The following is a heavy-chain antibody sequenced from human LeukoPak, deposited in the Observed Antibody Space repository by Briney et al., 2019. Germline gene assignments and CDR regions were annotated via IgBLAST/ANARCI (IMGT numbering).Heavy chain of an antibody. D-gene: IGHD3-22*01. CDR3: ARGYYYDSRGYSLYYFDY. V-gene: IGHV4-39*07. CDR2: IYYSGST. Sequence: SETLSLTCTVSGGSISSSSYYWGWIRQPPGKGLKWIGSIYYSGSTYYNPSLKSRVTISVDTSKNQFSLKLSSVTAADTAVYYWARGYYYDSRGYSLYYFDYWGQGTLVTVSS. CDR1: GGSISSSSYY. J-gene: IGHJ4*02.